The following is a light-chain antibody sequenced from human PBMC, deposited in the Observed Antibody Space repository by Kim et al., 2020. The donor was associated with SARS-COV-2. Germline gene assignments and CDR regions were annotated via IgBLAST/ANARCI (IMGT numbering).Light chain of an antibody. CDR1: TGAVTIDCD. Sequence: GTVTRTCASGTGAVTIDCDPNWFRQKPGQAPRARIHSTNNRHTWTPARFSGSLRGGKAALTLSAVQPEDEADYYCLLFYAGARSWVFGGGTRLTVL. V-gene: IGLV7-43*01. CDR3: LLFYAGARSWV. CDR2: STN. J-gene: IGLJ3*02.